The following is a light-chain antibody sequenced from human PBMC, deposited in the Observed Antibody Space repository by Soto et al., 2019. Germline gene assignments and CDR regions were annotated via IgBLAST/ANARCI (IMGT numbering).Light chain of an antibody. J-gene: IGKJ4*01. CDR2: DAS. CDR1: QSISSW. Sequence: DIQMTQSPSTLSGSVGDRVTITCRASQSISSWLAWYQQKPGKAPDLLIYDASALESGVPSRFSGSGSGTDFTLTISSLQPEDFATYYCQQLESYPSTFGGGTKVDIK. CDR3: QQLESYPST. V-gene: IGKV1-5*01.